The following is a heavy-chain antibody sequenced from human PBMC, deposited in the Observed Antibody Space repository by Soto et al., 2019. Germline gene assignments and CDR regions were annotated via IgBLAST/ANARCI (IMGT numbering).Heavy chain of an antibody. Sequence: GGSLRLSCVASGFTFSSYGMHWVRQAPGKGLEWVAVISYDGSNKDYADSVKGRFTISRDNPRNTLYLQMNSLRAEDTAVYYCAKDQSNYDFRVYFYYDGMDVWGQGTTVTVSS. V-gene: IGHV3-30*18. D-gene: IGHD3-3*01. CDR2: ISYDGSNK. CDR1: GFTFSSYG. CDR3: AKDQSNYDFRVYFYYDGMDV. J-gene: IGHJ6*02.